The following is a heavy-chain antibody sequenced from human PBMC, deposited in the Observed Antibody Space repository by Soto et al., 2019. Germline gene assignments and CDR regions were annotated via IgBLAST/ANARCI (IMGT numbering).Heavy chain of an antibody. Sequence: GGSLRLSCVTSGFTFSTYAMHWVRQAPGKGLEWVAVIWSDGSTKYNGDSMKGRFTISRDNYKNEVYLEMNSLGADDTAIYYCARDQISGGWYGFYFDYWGQGTLVTVSS. CDR1: GFTFSTYA. D-gene: IGHD6-19*01. J-gene: IGHJ4*02. V-gene: IGHV3-33*01. CDR2: IWSDGSTK. CDR3: ARDQISGGWYGFYFDY.